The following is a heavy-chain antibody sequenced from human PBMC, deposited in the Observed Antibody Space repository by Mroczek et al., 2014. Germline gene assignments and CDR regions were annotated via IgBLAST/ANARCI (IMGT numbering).Heavy chain of an antibody. CDR1: GFTFSSYA. D-gene: IGHD6-13*01. CDR3: ARGPRAAAGYLSSWYFDL. V-gene: IGHV3-30-3*01. J-gene: IGHJ2*01. CDR2: ISYDGSNK. Sequence: QVQLQESGGGVVQPGRSLRLSCAASGFTFSSYAMHWVRQAPGKGLEWVAVISYDGSNKYYADSVKGRFTISRDNFKNTLYLQMNSLRAEDTAVYYCARGPRAAAGYLSSWYFDLVGPVATPGHCL.